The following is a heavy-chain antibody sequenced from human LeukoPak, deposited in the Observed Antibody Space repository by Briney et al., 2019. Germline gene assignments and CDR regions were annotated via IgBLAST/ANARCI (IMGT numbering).Heavy chain of an antibody. Sequence: SVKVSCKASGGTFSSYAISWVRQAPGQGLEWMGRIIPILGIANYAQKFQGRVTITADKSTSTAYMELSSLRSEDTAVYYCASPYYYDSSGYYDAFDIWGQGTMVTVSS. V-gene: IGHV1-69*04. CDR3: ASPYYYDSSGYYDAFDI. CDR1: GGTFSSYA. J-gene: IGHJ3*02. D-gene: IGHD3-22*01. CDR2: IIPILGIA.